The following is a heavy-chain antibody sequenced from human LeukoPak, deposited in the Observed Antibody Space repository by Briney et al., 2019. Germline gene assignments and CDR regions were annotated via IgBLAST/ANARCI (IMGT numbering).Heavy chain of an antibody. CDR3: ARHVTYSSTSCYFDY. D-gene: IGHD6-6*01. CDR1: GTRFTNYW. CDR2: IYPDGSDT. J-gene: IGHJ4*02. V-gene: IGHV5-51*01. Sequence: GGPRKIPVKASGTRFTNYWIPRARTIPGKGLEYKGFIYPDGSDTRFSPSFEGQVTIAADKSITHTQQQWISLKASDTATYYCARHVTYSSTSCYFDYWGQGTLVTVSS.